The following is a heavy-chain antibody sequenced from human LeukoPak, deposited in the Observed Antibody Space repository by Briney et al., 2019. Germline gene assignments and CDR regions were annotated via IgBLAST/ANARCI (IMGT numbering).Heavy chain of an antibody. Sequence: DGSNKYYADSVKGRFTISRDNSKNTLYLQMNSLRAEDTAVYYCAKDVLDPTSKHYYYYMDVWGKGTTVTVSS. CDR2: DGSNK. CDR3: AKDVLDPTSKHYYYYMDV. J-gene: IGHJ6*03. D-gene: IGHD3/OR15-3a*01. V-gene: IGHV3-30*01.